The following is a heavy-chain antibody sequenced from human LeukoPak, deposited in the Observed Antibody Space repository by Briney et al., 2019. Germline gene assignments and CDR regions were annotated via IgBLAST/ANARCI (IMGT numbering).Heavy chain of an antibody. CDR1: GYTFTSYY. CDR3: ATSGGYCSSTSCYDP. V-gene: IGHV1-46*01. J-gene: IGHJ5*02. Sequence: VASVKVSCKASGYTFTSYYMHWVRQAPGQGLEWMRIINPSGGRTSYAQKFQGRVTMTRDTSTSTVYMELSSLRSEDTAVYYCATSGGYCSSTSCYDPWGQGTLVTVSS. CDR2: INPSGGRT. D-gene: IGHD2-2*01.